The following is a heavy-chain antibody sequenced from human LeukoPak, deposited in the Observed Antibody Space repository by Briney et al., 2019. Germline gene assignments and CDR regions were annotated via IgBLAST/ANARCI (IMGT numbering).Heavy chain of an antibody. D-gene: IGHD1-1*01. Sequence: SETLSLTCTVSGASISSGGYYWSWIRQSQGKGLGWIGYIFHSGNTYYNPSLKSRVTISVDTSKNQFSLRLSSVTAADTAVYYCAKVRGVQLEYFQHWGQGTLVTVSS. CDR1: GASISSGGYY. J-gene: IGHJ1*01. V-gene: IGHV4-30-2*06. CDR3: AKVRGVQLEYFQH. CDR2: IFHSGNT.